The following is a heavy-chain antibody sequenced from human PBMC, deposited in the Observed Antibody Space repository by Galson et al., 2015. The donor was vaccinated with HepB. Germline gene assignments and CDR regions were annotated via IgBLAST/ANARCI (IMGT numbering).Heavy chain of an antibody. CDR1: GDSVSSNSAS. CDR2: TYFMSTWHN. V-gene: IGHV6-1*01. Sequence: CAISGDSVSSNSASWNWVRQSPSRGLEWLGRTYFMSTWHNDYAVSVKTRITIIEDTSKNQFSLQLSSVTPDDTAVYYCARAPNFKSGWLNYYSYYYGMDVWGQGTTVTVSS. D-gene: IGHD6-19*01. J-gene: IGHJ6*02. CDR3: ARAPNFKSGWLNYYSYYYGMDV.